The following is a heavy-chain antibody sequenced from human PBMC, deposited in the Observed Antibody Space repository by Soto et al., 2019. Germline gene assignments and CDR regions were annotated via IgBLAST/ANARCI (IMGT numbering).Heavy chain of an antibody. CDR3: ARRRSGSPPAFDI. Sequence: SETLCLTWTVSGGSISSSSYYWGWIRQPPGKGLEWIGYIYYSGSTNYNPSLKSRVTISVDTSKNQFSLKLSSVTAADTAVYYCARRRSGSPPAFDIWGQGTMVTVSS. V-gene: IGHV4-61*05. CDR2: IYYSGST. J-gene: IGHJ3*02. D-gene: IGHD3-10*01. CDR1: GGSISSSSYY.